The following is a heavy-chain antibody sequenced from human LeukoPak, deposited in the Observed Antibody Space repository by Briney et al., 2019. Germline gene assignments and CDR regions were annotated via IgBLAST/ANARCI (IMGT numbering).Heavy chain of an antibody. CDR1: GYTFTSYG. CDR2: ISAYNGNT. V-gene: IGHV1-18*01. CDR3: ARGIEDYGDYDGWD. Sequence: ASVRVSCKASGYTFTSYGISWVRQAPGQGLEWMGWISAYNGNTNYAQKLQGRVTMTTDTSTSTAYMELRSLRSDDTAVYYCARGIEDYGDYDGWDWGQGTLVTVSS. D-gene: IGHD4-17*01. J-gene: IGHJ4*02.